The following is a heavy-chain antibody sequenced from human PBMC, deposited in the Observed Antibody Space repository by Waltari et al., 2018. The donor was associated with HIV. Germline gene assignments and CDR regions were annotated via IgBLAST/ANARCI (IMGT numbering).Heavy chain of an antibody. CDR1: GYSFTSYW. CDR3: ASYGGGTKVVNDY. V-gene: IGHV5-10-1*01. D-gene: IGHD2-15*01. J-gene: IGHJ4*02. Sequence: EVQLVQSGAEVKKPGESLRISCRGSGYSFTSYWTSWVRAMPGKGLEWMSRIDPSDSYTHYSPSFQGHITISADKSISTAYLQWSSLKASDTAMYYCASYGGGTKVVNDYWGQGTLVTVSS. CDR2: IDPSDSYT.